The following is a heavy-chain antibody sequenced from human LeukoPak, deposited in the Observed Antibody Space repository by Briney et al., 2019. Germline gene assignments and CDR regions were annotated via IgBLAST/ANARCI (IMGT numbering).Heavy chain of an antibody. Sequence: QPGGSLRLSCAASGFTFSSYIMNWVRQAPGKGLEWVSYISSSSSNIYYADSVKGRFTISRDNAKNSLFLQMNSLRAEDTAVYYCARGSGSYYRSPMDVWGQGTTVTVSS. V-gene: IGHV3-48*04. CDR2: ISSSSSNI. CDR3: ARGSGSYYRSPMDV. D-gene: IGHD1-26*01. CDR1: GFTFSSYI. J-gene: IGHJ6*02.